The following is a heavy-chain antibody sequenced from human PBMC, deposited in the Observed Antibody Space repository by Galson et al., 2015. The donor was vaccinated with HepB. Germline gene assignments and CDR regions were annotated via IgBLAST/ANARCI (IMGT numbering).Heavy chain of an antibody. D-gene: IGHD2-2*01. Sequence: SLRLSCAASGFTFSSYGMHWVRQAPGKGLEWVAVISYDGSNKYYADSVKGRFTISRDNSKNTLYLQMNSLRSDDTAVYYCARFVVVPAATRPWYFDLWGRGTLVTVSS. J-gene: IGHJ2*01. CDR3: ARFVVVPAATRPWYFDL. CDR2: ISYDGSNK. CDR1: GFTFSSYG. V-gene: IGHV3-30*03.